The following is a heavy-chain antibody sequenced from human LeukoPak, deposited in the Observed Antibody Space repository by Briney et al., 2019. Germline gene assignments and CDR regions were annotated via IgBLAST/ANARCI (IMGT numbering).Heavy chain of an antibody. Sequence: SETLSLTCTVSGGSISSSSYYWGWIHQPPGKGLEWIGSIYYSGSTYCNASLKSRVTISVDTSKNQFSLKLSSVTAADTAVFYCARVSIAVSGIPFDYWGQGTLVTVSS. D-gene: IGHD6-19*01. CDR2: IYYSGST. J-gene: IGHJ4*02. CDR1: GGSISSSSYY. V-gene: IGHV4-39*01. CDR3: ARVSIAVSGIPFDY.